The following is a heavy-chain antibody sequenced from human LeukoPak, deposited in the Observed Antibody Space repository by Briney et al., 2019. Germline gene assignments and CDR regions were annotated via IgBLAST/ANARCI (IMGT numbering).Heavy chain of an antibody. D-gene: IGHD2-15*01. CDR1: GGSFSGYY. CDR3: ARGYSGVYFDY. Sequence: PSETLSLTCAVYGGSFSGYYWSWIRQPPGKGLEWIGEINHSGSTNYNPSLKSRVTISVDTSKNQFSLKLSSVTAADTAVYYCARGYSGVYFDYWGQGTLVTVSS. V-gene: IGHV4-34*01. J-gene: IGHJ4*02. CDR2: INHSGST.